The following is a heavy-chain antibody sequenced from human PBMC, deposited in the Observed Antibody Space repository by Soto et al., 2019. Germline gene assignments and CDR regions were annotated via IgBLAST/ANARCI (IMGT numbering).Heavy chain of an antibody. J-gene: IGHJ6*02. CDR1: GFTFSNAW. CDR3: TTGLLYYHGSGSQHYYYYGMAV. V-gene: IGHV3-15*01. Sequence: GGSLRLSCAASGFTFSNAWMSWVRQAPGKGLEWVGRIKSKTDGGTTDYAAPVKGRFTISRDDSKNTLYLQMNSLKTEDTAVYYCTTGLLYYHGSGSQHYYYYGMAVWGQGTTVTVSS. D-gene: IGHD3-10*01. CDR2: IKSKTDGGTT.